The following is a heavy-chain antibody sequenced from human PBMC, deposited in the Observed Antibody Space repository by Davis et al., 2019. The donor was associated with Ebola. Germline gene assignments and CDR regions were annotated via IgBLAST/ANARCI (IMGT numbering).Heavy chain of an antibody. CDR3: ARSWVSYYYGSGSYLGWYFDL. CDR2: IYYSGST. J-gene: IGHJ2*01. CDR1: GGSISSYY. D-gene: IGHD3-10*01. Sequence: SETLSLTCTVSGGSISSYYWSWIRQPPGKGLEWIGYIYYSGSTNYNPSLKSRVTISVDTSKNQFSLKLSSVTAADTAVYYCARSWVSYYYGSGSYLGWYFDLWGRGTLVTVSS. V-gene: IGHV4-59*08.